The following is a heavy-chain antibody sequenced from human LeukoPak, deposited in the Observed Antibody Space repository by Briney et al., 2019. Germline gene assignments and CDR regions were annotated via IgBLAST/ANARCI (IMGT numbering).Heavy chain of an antibody. V-gene: IGHV3-48*01. CDR2: ISSSSNTI. Sequence: GGSLRLSCAASGFTVSSNYMSWVRQAPGKGLEWISYISSSSNTIYYADFVKGRFTISRDNAKNSLYLQINSLRAEDTAVYYCVRSGGPWFGDNFDYWGQGTLVTVSS. CDR3: VRSGGPWFGDNFDY. J-gene: IGHJ4*02. D-gene: IGHD3-10*01. CDR1: GFTVSSNY.